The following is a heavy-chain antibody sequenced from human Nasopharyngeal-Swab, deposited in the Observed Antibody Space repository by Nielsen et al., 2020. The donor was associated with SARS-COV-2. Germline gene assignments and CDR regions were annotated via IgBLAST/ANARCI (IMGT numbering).Heavy chain of an antibody. CDR1: GFTFDDYA. J-gene: IGHJ6*02. CDR3: AKEWPYGSGTTYYYYCMDV. Sequence: SMKISCAASGFTFDDYAMHWVRQAPGKGLERVSGISWNSGSIGYADSVKGRFTISRDNAKNSLYLQMNSLRAEDTALYYCAKEWPYGSGTTYYYYCMDVLGQGTTVTVSS. D-gene: IGHD3-10*01. V-gene: IGHV3-9*01. CDR2: ISWNSGSI.